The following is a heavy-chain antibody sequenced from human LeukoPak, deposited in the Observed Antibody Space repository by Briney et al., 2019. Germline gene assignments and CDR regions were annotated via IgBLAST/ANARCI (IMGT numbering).Heavy chain of an antibody. V-gene: IGHV4-34*01. CDR2: INHSGST. CDR1: GGSFSGYY. D-gene: IGHD6-19*01. Sequence: SETPSLTCAVYGGSFSGYYWSWIRQPPGKGLEWIGEINHSGSTNYNPSLKSRVTISVDTSKNQFSLKLSSVTAADTAVYYCARDSNSSGWGDAFDIWGQGTMVTVSS. J-gene: IGHJ3*02. CDR3: ARDSNSSGWGDAFDI.